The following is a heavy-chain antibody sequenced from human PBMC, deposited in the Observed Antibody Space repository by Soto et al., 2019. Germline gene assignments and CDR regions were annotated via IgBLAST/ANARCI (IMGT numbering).Heavy chain of an antibody. CDR1: GYTFTSYY. CDR2: INPSGGST. D-gene: IGHD3-22*01. Sequence: GASVKVSCKASGYTFTSYYMHWVRQAPGQGLEWMGIINPSGGSTSYAQKFQGRVTMTRDTSTSTVYMELSSLRSEDTAVYYCARDFREYYYDSSGYYSTLDYWGQGTLVTVSS. CDR3: ARDFREYYYDSSGYYSTLDY. V-gene: IGHV1-46*01. J-gene: IGHJ4*02.